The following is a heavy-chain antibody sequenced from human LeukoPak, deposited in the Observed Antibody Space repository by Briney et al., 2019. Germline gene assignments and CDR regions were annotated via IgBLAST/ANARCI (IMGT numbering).Heavy chain of an antibody. CDR3: AREGYSSSFDY. V-gene: IGHV3-11*01. CDR1: GFTFNDYQ. J-gene: IGHJ4*01. D-gene: IGHD5-18*01. Sequence: GGSLRLSCAASGFTFNDYQMNWIRQAPGKGPEGVSYISNSGTTIFYADSVRGRFTVSRDNARNSLLLQMDYLSAEDTAVYYCAREGYSSSFDYWGQGALVTVSS. CDR2: ISNSGTTI.